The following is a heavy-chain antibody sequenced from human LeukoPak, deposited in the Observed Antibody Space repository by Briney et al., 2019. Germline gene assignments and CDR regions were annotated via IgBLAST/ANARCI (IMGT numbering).Heavy chain of an antibody. CDR2: ISSSSSYT. V-gene: IGHV3-11*05. Sequence: PGGSLRLSCAASGFTFSDYYMSWIRQAPGKGLEWVSYISSSSSYTNYADSMKGRFTISRDNAKNSLYLQMNSLRAEDTAVYYCARASNTMIPGGYWGQGTLVTVSS. D-gene: IGHD3-22*01. J-gene: IGHJ4*02. CDR1: GFTFSDYY. CDR3: ARASNTMIPGGY.